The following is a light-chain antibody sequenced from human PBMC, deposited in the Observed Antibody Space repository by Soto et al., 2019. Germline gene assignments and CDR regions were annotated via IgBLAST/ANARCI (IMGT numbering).Light chain of an antibody. CDR3: LQDYSYPRT. CDR2: SVS. J-gene: IGKJ3*01. V-gene: IGKV1-6*01. Sequence: AIQMTQSPSSLSASVGDRVTITCRASQGIRNDLNWYQQKPGKAHQLLIYSVSSLQSVVPSRFSGSGSGIDFTLTISSLQTEDFATYYCLQDYSYPRTFGPGTKVDIK. CDR1: QGIRND.